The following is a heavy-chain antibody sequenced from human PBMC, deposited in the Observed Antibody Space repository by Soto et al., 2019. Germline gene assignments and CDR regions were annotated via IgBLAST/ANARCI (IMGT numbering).Heavy chain of an antibody. D-gene: IGHD3-10*01. V-gene: IGHV3-23*01. J-gene: IGHJ6*02. CDR3: ASSSGDLDVYGMDI. CDR1: GFTFSRYA. CDR2: VTGGGHTT. Sequence: GGSLRLSCAASGFTFSRYAMSWVRQAPGKGLEWVSTVTGGGHTTYNADSVNGRFTISRDNSKNTLYLQMNNLRAEDTAIYYCASSSGDLDVYGMDIWGPETTVTVSS.